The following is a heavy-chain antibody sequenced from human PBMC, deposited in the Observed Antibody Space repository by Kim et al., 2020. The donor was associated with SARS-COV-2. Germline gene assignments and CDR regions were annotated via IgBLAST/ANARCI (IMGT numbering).Heavy chain of an antibody. J-gene: IGHJ4*02. Sequence: GGSLRLSCEASKFAFSSYEMNWVRQAPGKGLEWISYIDVIGTTKYYADSVRGRFTISRDNPQSSLFLHLTRLTDEDTGVYFCAREHYYFGSGSVIDSWGQGTLVTVSS. V-gene: IGHV3-48*03. D-gene: IGHD3-22*01. CDR1: KFAFSSYE. CDR3: AREHYYFGSGSVIDS. CDR2: IDVIGTTK.